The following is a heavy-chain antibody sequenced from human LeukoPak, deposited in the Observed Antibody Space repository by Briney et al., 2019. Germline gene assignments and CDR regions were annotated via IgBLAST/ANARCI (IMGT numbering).Heavy chain of an antibody. V-gene: IGHV4-61*08. J-gene: IGHJ4*02. Sequence: PSETLSLTCTVSGGSISSGDYYWSWIRQPPGKGLEWIGYIYYSGSTNYNPSLKSRVTISVDTSKNQFSLKLSSVTAADTAVYYCARLRDPGYYDSSGYMDYWGQGTLVTVSS. CDR2: IYYSGST. CDR3: ARLRDPGYYDSSGYMDY. CDR1: GGSISSGDYY. D-gene: IGHD3-22*01.